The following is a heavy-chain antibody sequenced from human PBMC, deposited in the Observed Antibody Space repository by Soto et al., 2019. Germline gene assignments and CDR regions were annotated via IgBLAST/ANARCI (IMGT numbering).Heavy chain of an antibody. Sequence: GGSLRLSCAASGFTFNRYGMSWVRQAPGKGLEWVSAISASGDNTYYADSVKGRFTISRDSSNNTLYLQMNSLRADDTALYYCVKLRLELLYLDSWGLGALVTVSS. V-gene: IGHV3-23*01. CDR1: GFTFNRYG. D-gene: IGHD1-7*01. CDR2: ISASGDNT. J-gene: IGHJ4*02. CDR3: VKLRLELLYLDS.